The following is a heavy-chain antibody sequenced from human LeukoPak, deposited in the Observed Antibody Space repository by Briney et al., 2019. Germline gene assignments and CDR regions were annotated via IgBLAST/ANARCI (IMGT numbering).Heavy chain of an antibody. J-gene: IGHJ6*03. CDR1: GFTFSSYA. D-gene: IGHD3-16*01. CDR3: AKLGGQELHNYYVAV. CDR2: IIDSGEST. Sequence: GGSLRLSCAASGFTFSSYAMSWVREAPGKGLEWVSGIIDSGESTYYANFAKGRFTISRDNSKNTLYLQMNSLRAEDTPVYYCAKLGGQELHNYYVAVCGKGTTVAVSS. V-gene: IGHV3-23*01.